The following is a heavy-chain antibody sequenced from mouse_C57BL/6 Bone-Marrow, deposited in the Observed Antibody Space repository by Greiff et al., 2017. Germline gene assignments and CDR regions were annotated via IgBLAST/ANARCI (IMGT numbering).Heavy chain of an antibody. Sequence: DVQLVESGGGLVKPGGSLKLSCAASGFTFSSYAMSWVRQTPEKRLEWVATISDGGSYTYYPDNVKGRFTISRDNAKNNLYLQMSHLKSEDTAMYYCARYYDYVGAWFAYWGQGTLVSVSA. CDR3: ARYYDYVGAWFAY. CDR1: GFTFSSYA. D-gene: IGHD2-4*01. V-gene: IGHV5-4*01. CDR2: ISDGGSYT. J-gene: IGHJ3*01.